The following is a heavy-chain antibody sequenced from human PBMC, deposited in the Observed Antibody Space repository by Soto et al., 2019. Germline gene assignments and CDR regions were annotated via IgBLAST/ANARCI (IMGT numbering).Heavy chain of an antibody. V-gene: IGHV3-33*01. D-gene: IGHD3-22*01. CDR3: ARSIHGDSRGLGGVLDV. Sequence: QAQLVESGGGVVQTGRSLRLSCVASGFTFSHHGMHWVRQAPGKGLEWVAVIWNDGSKQYYADSVKGRFTISRDSSKNTLYLQMNSLRFEDTAVYHCARSIHGDSRGLGGVLDVWGRGSPVIVSS. CDR1: GFTFSHHG. CDR2: IWNDGSKQ. J-gene: IGHJ2*01.